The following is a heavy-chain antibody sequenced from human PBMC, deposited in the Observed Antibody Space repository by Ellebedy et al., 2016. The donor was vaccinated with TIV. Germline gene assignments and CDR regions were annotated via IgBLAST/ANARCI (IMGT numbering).Heavy chain of an antibody. D-gene: IGHD1-26*01. V-gene: IGHV3-30*03. CDR2: ISYDGSNK. Sequence: PGGSLRLSCAASGFTFSSYGMPWVRQAPGKGLQWVAVISYDGSNKNYADSVKGRFTISRDKSKNTLYLQMNSLRPEDTGGYYCARDGGSYSDFDYWGQGTLVTVSS. J-gene: IGHJ4*02. CDR1: GFTFSSYG. CDR3: ARDGGSYSDFDY.